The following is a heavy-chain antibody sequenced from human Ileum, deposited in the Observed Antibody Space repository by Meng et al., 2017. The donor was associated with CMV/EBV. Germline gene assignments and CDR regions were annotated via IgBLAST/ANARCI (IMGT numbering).Heavy chain of an antibody. CDR2: VNGQGRAT. Sequence: GESLKISCGASGFTFSNYAMTWVRQAPGKGLEWVSSVNGQGRATFYADPVTGRFTISRDNSKDTLYLQMNSLRVEDSAVYYCSKDHCSNSSCYMDDYYGMDVWGRGATVTVSS. D-gene: IGHD2-2*01. CDR1: GFTFSNYA. J-gene: IGHJ6*02. CDR3: SKDHCSNSSCYMDDYYGMDV. V-gene: IGHV3-23*01.